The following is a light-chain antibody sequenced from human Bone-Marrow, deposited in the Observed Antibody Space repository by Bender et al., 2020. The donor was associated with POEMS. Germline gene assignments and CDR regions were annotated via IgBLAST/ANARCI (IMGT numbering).Light chain of an antibody. CDR2: EDN. Sequence: QSALTQPASVSGSPGQSITISCTGTSSDVGNYNLVSWCQQHPGKAPRLIIYEDNKRPSGVSNRFSASKSGNTASLTISGLQTDDEADYYCSSYTGSSSVLFGGGTKLTVL. CDR3: SSYTGSSSVL. V-gene: IGLV2-14*02. CDR1: SSDVGNYNL. J-gene: IGLJ2*01.